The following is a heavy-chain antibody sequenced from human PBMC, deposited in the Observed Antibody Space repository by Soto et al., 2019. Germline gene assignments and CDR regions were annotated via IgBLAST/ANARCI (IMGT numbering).Heavy chain of an antibody. J-gene: IGHJ4*02. CDR3: ARQAPGYFDY. CDR2: IFYSGSA. CDR1: GGSISSYY. Sequence: SETLCLTCTVSGGSISSYYWSWIRQPPGKRLEWIGYIFYSGSADYNPSLTGRVTISVDTSKNQFSLTLSSVIAADTAVDYCARQAPGYFDYWGQGALVTVSS. V-gene: IGHV4-59*08.